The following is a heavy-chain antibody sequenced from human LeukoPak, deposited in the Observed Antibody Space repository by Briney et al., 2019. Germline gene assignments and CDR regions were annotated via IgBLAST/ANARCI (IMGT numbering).Heavy chain of an antibody. Sequence: GGSLRLSCAASGFTFSSNWMSWVRQAPGKGLEGVASIKQDGSERHYAGSVTGRFTISRDNAKNSLYLQMNSLRAEATAVYFCARVSGSGWADYWGQGTLVTVSS. V-gene: IGHV3-7*05. CDR1: GFTFSSNW. CDR2: IKQDGSER. J-gene: IGHJ4*02. CDR3: ARVSGSGWADY. D-gene: IGHD6-19*01.